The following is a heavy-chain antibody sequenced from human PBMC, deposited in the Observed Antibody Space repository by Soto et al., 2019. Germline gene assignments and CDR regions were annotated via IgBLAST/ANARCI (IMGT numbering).Heavy chain of an antibody. V-gene: IGHV4-31*03. CDR2: IYYSGST. Sequence: SETLSLTCTVSGGSISSGGYYWSWIRQHPGKGLEWIGYIYYSGSTYYNPSLKSRVTISVDTSKNQFSLKLSSVTAADTAVYYCARDLKPGRNREWLRRYYYMDVWGKGTTVTVSS. CDR1: GGSISSGGYY. CDR3: ARDLKPGRNREWLRRYYYMDV. J-gene: IGHJ6*03. D-gene: IGHD5-12*01.